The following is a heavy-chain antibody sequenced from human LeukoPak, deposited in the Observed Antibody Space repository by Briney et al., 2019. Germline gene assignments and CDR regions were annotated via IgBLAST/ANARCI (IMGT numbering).Heavy chain of an antibody. J-gene: IGHJ4*02. CDR1: GYTFTSYD. D-gene: IGHD3-3*01. Sequence: GASVNVSCKASGYTFTSYDINWVRQATGQGLEWMGWMNPNSGNTGYAQKFQGRVTITRNTSISTAYMELSSLRSEDTAVYYCARGGMTFGVVTAVPYYFDYWGQGTLVTVSS. V-gene: IGHV1-8*03. CDR2: MNPNSGNT. CDR3: ARGGMTFGVVTAVPYYFDY.